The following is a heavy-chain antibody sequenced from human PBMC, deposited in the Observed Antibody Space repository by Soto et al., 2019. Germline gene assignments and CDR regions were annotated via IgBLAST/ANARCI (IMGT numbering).Heavy chain of an antibody. Sequence: PSETLSLTCTVSNGSIISAIYYWGLIRQPPGKGLEWIGSIYHSGSTYYNPSLQGRVTISADTSKNQFSLKLSSVTAADTAVYYCARLQSGWVAFDIWGHGTMVTVSS. D-gene: IGHD6-19*01. CDR1: NGSIISAIYY. CDR2: IYHSGST. CDR3: ARLQSGWVAFDI. J-gene: IGHJ3*02. V-gene: IGHV4-39*01.